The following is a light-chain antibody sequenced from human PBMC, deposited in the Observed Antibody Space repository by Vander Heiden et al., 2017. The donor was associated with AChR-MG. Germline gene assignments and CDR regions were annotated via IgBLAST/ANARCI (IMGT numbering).Light chain of an antibody. V-gene: IGLV3-9*01. Sequence: SYELTQSLSVSVALGQPARITCRGNNIGSKDVHWDQQKPGQAAVLVIYRDSNGPSGIPERLSGSNSGNTATLTISGAQAEDEADYYCQVWDSSTAHVVFGGGTKLTVL. CDR3: QVWDSSTAHVV. CDR2: RDS. CDR1: NIGSKD. J-gene: IGLJ2*01.